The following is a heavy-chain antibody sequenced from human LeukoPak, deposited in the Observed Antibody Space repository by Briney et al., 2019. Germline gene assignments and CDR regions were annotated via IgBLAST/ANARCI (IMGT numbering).Heavy chain of an antibody. J-gene: IGHJ4*02. CDR3: ARHYYGSGSTF. V-gene: IGHV4-39*01. D-gene: IGHD3-10*01. CDR1: GGSISSSSYY. Sequence: PSETLSLTCTASGGSISSSSYYWGWIRQPPGKGLEWIGSIYYSGTTYYNPSLKTRVTISVDTSKNQFSLKLSSVTAADTAVYYCARHYYGSGSTFWGQGTLVTVSS. CDR2: IYYSGTT.